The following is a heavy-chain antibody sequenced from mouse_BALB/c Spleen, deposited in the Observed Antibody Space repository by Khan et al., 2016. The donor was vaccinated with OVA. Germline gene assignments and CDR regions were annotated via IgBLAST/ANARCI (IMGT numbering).Heavy chain of an antibody. CDR1: GFNIKDTH. Sequence: VQLKESGAELVKPGASVKLSCTASGFNIKDTHMHWVKQRPEQGLEWIGRIDPANDNSKYDPRFQGKATITADTSSNTAYQHLSSLTSEDTAVYYCAPAGTGDYFDYWGQGTTLTVSS. J-gene: IGHJ2*01. D-gene: IGHD4-1*01. CDR2: IDPANDNS. V-gene: IGHV14-3*02. CDR3: APAGTGDYFDY.